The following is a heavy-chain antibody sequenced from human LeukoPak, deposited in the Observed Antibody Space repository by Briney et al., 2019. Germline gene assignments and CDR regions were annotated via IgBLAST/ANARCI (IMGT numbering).Heavy chain of an antibody. CDR2: ISYDGSNK. CDR3: AKDIVATIMAY. V-gene: IGHV3-30*18. Sequence: GGSLRLSCAASGFTFSSYGMHWARQAPGKGLEWVAVISYDGSNKYYADSVKGRFTISRDNSKNTLYLQMNSLRAEDTAVYYCAKDIVATIMAYWGQGTLVTVSS. CDR1: GFTFSSYG. D-gene: IGHD5-12*01. J-gene: IGHJ4*02.